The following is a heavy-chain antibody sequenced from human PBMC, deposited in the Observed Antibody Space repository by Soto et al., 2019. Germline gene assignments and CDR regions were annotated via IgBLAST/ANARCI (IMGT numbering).Heavy chain of an antibody. V-gene: IGHV1-2*02. Sequence: ASVKVSCKASAYTFTDYYIHWVRQAPGQGLEWMGWINPNSGSTKSTQRFQGSVTMTRDTSISTAYMELTRLRSDDTAVYYCARGGCTDGVCTYYFDSWGQGALVTVSS. CDR3: ARGGCTDGVCTYYFDS. J-gene: IGHJ4*02. D-gene: IGHD2-8*01. CDR2: INPNSGST. CDR1: AYTFTDYY.